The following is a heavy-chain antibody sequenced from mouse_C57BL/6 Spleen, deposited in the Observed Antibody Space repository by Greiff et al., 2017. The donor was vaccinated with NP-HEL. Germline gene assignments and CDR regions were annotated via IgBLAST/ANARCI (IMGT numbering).Heavy chain of an antibody. D-gene: IGHD1-1*01. CDR3: ARGAFGSSSYFDV. CDR2: INPNNGGT. V-gene: IGHV1-26*01. Sequence: EVQLQQSGPELVKPGASVKISCKASGYTFTDYYMNWVKQSHGKSLEWIGDINPNNGGTSYNQKFKGKATLTVDKSSSTAYMELRSLTSEDSAVYYCARGAFGSSSYFDVWGTGTTVTVSS. CDR1: GYTFTDYY. J-gene: IGHJ1*03.